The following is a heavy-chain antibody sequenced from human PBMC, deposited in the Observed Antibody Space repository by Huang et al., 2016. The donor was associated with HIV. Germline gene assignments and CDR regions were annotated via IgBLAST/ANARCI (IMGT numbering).Heavy chain of an antibody. V-gene: IGHV4-39*01. CDR3: ASRTTVTTTSNYHYFYMDV. Sequence: QLQLQESGPGLVKPSETLSLTCTVSGGSISSSSYYWGWIRQSPGQGLVWIGSIYDIGNVDYNPSLKSRVTMSVDRSSNQFSLKMDSVTAADTAVYYCASRTTVTTTSNYHYFYMDVWGKGTTVIVSS. CDR2: IYDIGNV. D-gene: IGHD4-17*01. J-gene: IGHJ6*03. CDR1: GGSISSSSYY.